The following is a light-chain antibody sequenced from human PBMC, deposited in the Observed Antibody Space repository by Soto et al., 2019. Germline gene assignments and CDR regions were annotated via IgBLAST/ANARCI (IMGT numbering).Light chain of an antibody. V-gene: IGLV4-69*01. J-gene: IGLJ1*01. CDR3: QTWGTGIRV. CDR1: SGHSSYA. CDR2: LNSDGSH. Sequence: QPVLTQSPSASASLGASVKLTCTLSSGHSSYAIAWHQQQPEKGPRYLMKLNSDGSHRKGDGIPDRFSGSSSGAERYLTISRLQSEDEADYYCQTWGTGIRVFGTGTKVTVL.